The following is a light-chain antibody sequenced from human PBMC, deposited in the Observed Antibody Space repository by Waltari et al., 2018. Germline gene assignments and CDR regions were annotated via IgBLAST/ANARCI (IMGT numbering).Light chain of an antibody. V-gene: IGLV1-40*01. CDR1: SSNLGANYD. CDR3: QSYDSGSRV. CDR2: GTR. J-gene: IGLJ3*02. Sequence: QSVLTHPPSVSGAPGQRVTISCTGLSSNLGANYDVLWYQRLPGKAPQLLIYGTRNRPSGVPDRFSGFKSGTSASLAITGLQAEDEAEYYCQSYDSGSRVFGEGTKLTVL.